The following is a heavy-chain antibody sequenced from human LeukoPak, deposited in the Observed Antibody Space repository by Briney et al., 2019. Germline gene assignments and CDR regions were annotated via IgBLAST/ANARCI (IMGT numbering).Heavy chain of an antibody. CDR3: ARDWTDSVLVPAVLDH. V-gene: IGHV3-7*01. J-gene: IGHJ4*02. CDR1: GFTFNNYW. D-gene: IGHD2-2*01. CDR2: IKGDGSEK. Sequence: GGSLRLSCTASGFTFNNYWMTWVRQAPGKGLEWVAIIKGDGSEKYYVDSVKGRFTISRDNAKNSLFLQMNSLRADDTAGYFCARDWTDSVLVPAVLDHWGQGTLVTVSS.